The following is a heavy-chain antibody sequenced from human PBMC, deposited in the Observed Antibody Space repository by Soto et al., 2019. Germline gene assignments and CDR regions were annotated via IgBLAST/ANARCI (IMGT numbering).Heavy chain of an antibody. CDR1: GYTFTTYA. V-gene: IGHV1-3*01. CDR3: VGGFCSGGSCLNWIDP. D-gene: IGHD2-15*01. Sequence: ASVKVSWKASGYTFTTYAMHWVRQAPGQRLEWLGWINVGNGDTRYSQNFQGRVTFISDTSANTVSMLLSSPRFEDRAIYYCVGGFCSGGSCLNWIDPWGQGTLVTVSS. J-gene: IGHJ5*02. CDR2: INVGNGDT.